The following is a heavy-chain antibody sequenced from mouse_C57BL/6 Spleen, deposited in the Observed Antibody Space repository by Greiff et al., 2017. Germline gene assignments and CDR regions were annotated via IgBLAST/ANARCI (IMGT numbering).Heavy chain of an antibody. J-gene: IGHJ3*01. CDR1: RFNIKDDY. V-gene: IGHV14-4*01. Sequence: EVKLMESGAELVRPGASVKLSCTASRFNIKDDYMHWVKQRPEQGLEWIGWIDPENGDTEYASKFQGKATITADTSSNTAYLQLSSLTSEDTAVYYCTTDAYWGQGTLVTVSA. CDR2: IDPENGDT. CDR3: TTDAY.